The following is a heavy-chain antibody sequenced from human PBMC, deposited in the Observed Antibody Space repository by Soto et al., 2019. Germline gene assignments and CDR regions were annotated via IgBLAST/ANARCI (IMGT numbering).Heavy chain of an antibody. Sequence: QVQLVESGGGVVQPGRSLRLSCSASGFIYSSCAMHWVRQVPGKGLEWLAVVSHDGTLYPYADSVKGRFTISRDNSRKMLYLQMNSLRPDDTAVYYCVKDRSDTWSFDYWGQGTLDTVSS. V-gene: IGHV3-30*18. CDR1: GFIYSSCA. CDR2: VSHDGTLY. CDR3: VKDRSDTWSFDY. J-gene: IGHJ4*02. D-gene: IGHD2-8*02.